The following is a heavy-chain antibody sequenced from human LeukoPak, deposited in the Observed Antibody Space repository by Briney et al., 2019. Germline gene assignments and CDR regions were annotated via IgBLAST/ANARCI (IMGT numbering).Heavy chain of an antibody. CDR3: ARAYGSGSYYGFDY. V-gene: IGHV4-30-4*01. CDR2: IYYSGST. CDR1: GGSISIGDYY. J-gene: IGHJ4*02. D-gene: IGHD3-10*01. Sequence: QTLSLTCTVSGGSISIGDYYWSWIRQPPGKGLEWIGYIYYSGSTNYNPSLKSRVTISVDTSKNQFSLKLSSVTAADTAVYYCARAYGSGSYYGFDYWGQGTLVTVSS.